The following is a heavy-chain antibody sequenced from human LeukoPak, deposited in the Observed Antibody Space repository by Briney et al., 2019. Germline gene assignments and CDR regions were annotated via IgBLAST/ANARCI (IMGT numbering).Heavy chain of an antibody. J-gene: IGHJ4*02. CDR3: AKAGPDIVVVPAAMDY. D-gene: IGHD2-2*01. V-gene: IGHV3-30*02. CDR1: GFTFSSYG. Sequence: PGGSLRLSCAASGFTFSSYGMHWVRQAPGKGLEWVAFIRYDGSNKYYADSVKGRFTISRDNSKNTLYLQMNSLRAEDTAVYYCAKAGPDIVVVPAAMDYWGQGTLVTVSS. CDR2: IRYDGSNK.